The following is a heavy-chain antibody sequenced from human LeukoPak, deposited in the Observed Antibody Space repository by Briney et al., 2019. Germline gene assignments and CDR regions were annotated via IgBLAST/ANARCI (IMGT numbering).Heavy chain of an antibody. J-gene: IGHJ4*02. CDR3: ARGIAGEWLPI. D-gene: IGHD3-3*01. CDR2: LYFSGST. V-gene: IGHV4-59*01. CDR1: GGSISSYY. Sequence: PSETLSLTCTVSGGSISSYYWSWIRQPPGKGLEWIGYLYFSGSTNYNPSLKSRVTISVDTSKNQFSLKLSSVTAADTAMYYCARGIAGEWLPIWGQGTLVTVSS.